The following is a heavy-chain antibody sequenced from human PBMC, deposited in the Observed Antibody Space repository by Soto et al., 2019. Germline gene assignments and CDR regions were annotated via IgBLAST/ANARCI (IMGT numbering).Heavy chain of an antibody. V-gene: IGHV1-69*13. J-gene: IGHJ3*02. D-gene: IGHD3-22*01. CDR2: IIPLFGTT. Sequence: SVKVSCKASGGTFNNYAISWVRQAPGQGLEWMGGIIPLFGTTNYAQKFQGRVTITADESTSTAYMELSSLRSEDTAFYYCARPRSHYYDRSAERAFDIWGQGTMVTV. CDR3: ARPRSHYYDRSAERAFDI. CDR1: GGTFNNYA.